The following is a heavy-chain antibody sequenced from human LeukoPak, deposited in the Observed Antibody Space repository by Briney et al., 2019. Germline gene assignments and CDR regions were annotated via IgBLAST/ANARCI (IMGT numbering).Heavy chain of an antibody. CDR2: IYHSGST. CDR3: AKDLDYDGSGRPFDH. V-gene: IGHV4-59*01. D-gene: IGHD3-10*01. Sequence: SETLSLTCTVSGGPISSYYWSWIRQPPGKGLEWIGYIYHSGSTNYNPSLKSRVTISVDTSKNHFSLKVTSVTAADTAVYYCAKDLDYDGSGRPFDHWGQGTLVTVSS. CDR1: GGPISSYY. J-gene: IGHJ4*02.